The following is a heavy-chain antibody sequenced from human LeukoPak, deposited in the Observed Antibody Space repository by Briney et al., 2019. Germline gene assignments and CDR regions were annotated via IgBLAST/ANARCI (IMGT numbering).Heavy chain of an antibody. CDR2: INHGGFT. J-gene: IGHJ3*02. CDR3: ARSHLWPSGTFDI. D-gene: IGHD5-18*01. CDR1: GGSVTSTNW. V-gene: IGHV4-4*02. Sequence: PSETLSLTCDVSGGSVTSTNWWTWVRQSPGKGLEWIGEINHGGFTNYNPSLKSRVTISVDTSRNQIALRLSSLTAADTAVYFCARSHLWPSGTFDIWGQGTVVAVSS.